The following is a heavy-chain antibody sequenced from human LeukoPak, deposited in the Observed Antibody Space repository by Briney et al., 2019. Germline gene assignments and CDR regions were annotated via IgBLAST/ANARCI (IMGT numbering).Heavy chain of an antibody. CDR3: ARVKGSGYRNSIDY. CDR2: ISSSSSYI. D-gene: IGHD3-3*01. V-gene: IGHV3-21*04. J-gene: IGHJ4*02. Sequence: PGGSLRLSCAASGFTFSSYSMNWVRQAPGKGLEWVSSISSSSSYIYYADSVKGRFTTSRDNAKNSLYLQMNSLRAEDTALYYCARVKGSGYRNSIDYWGQGTLVTVSS. CDR1: GFTFSSYS.